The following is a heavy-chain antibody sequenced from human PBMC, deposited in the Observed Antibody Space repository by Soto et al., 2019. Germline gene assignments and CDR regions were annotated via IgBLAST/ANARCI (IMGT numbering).Heavy chain of an antibody. CDR2: INHSGST. D-gene: IGHD2-8*02. CDR1: GGSCSDYS. V-gene: IGHV4-34*01. J-gene: IGHJ4*02. Sequence: SETLSLTWRVDGGSCSDYSWTWIRQPPGKGLEWIGEINHSGSTYYNPSLKSRVTISVDTSKNQFSLKLTSVTAADTAVYYCARDKITGLFDYWGQGTLVTVSS. CDR3: ARDKITGLFDY.